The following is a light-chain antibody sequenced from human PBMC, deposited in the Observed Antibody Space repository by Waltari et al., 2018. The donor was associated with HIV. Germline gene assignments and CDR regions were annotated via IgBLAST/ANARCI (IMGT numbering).Light chain of an antibody. CDR3: VLHMVRGIWV. Sequence: QTVVTQEPSLSVSPGGTVTLTCGLTSGSVSTKYYTSWYQPTPGQAPRPLLHSTSLRSSRVPDPFSGSIFGNKTALTLTGAQANDECIYYCVLHMVRGIWVFGGGTKLTVL. J-gene: IGLJ3*02. CDR1: SGSVSTKYY. V-gene: IGLV8-61*01. CDR2: STS.